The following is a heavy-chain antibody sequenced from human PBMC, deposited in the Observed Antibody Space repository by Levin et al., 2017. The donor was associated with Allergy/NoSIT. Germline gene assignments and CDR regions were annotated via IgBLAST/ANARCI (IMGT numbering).Heavy chain of an antibody. D-gene: IGHD2-2*01. CDR3: AKDTPALSAGPYFDY. J-gene: IGHJ4*02. V-gene: IGHV3-23*01. Sequence: LSLTCAASGFTFSSYAMSWVRQAPGKGLEWVSGFSDSGGSTYYADSVKGRFTISRDNSKNTLYLQMNSLRAEDTAVYYCAKDTPALSAGPYFDYWGQGTLVTVSS. CDR1: GFTFSSYA. CDR2: FSDSGGST.